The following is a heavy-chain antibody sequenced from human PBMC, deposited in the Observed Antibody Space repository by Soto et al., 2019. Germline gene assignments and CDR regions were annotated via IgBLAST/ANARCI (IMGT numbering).Heavy chain of an antibody. D-gene: IGHD2-15*01. V-gene: IGHV4-34*01. J-gene: IGHJ4*02. CDR3: ARGISCLVVVTAATPFDF. CDR1: GGSFSGYY. Sequence: QVQLQQWGAGLLKPSETLSLTCTVYGGSFSGYYWSWIRQSPGKGLEWIGEINHSGGVNYNPSLKSRVTISVDTSKNQVSLNLRSVTAADTSVYYCARGISCLVVVTAATPFDFWGPGTLVTVSS. CDR2: INHSGGV.